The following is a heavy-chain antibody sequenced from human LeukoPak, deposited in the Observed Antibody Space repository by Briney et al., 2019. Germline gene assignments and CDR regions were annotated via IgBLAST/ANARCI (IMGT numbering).Heavy chain of an antibody. J-gene: IGHJ2*01. D-gene: IGHD3-3*02. CDR2: IYSVGTT. CDR3: ARVGDHFHWNLDL. CDR1: GFTPSTYY. V-gene: IGHV3-53*01. Sequence: GGSLRLSCAASGFTPSTYYMNWVRQAPGKGLEWVSIIYSVGTTYYADSVKGRFTISRDTSKNTLSLQMNSLRAEDTAVYFCARVGDHFHWNLDLWGRGTLVTVSS.